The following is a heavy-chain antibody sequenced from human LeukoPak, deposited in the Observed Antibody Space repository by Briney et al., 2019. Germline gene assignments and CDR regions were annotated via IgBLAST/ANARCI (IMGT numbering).Heavy chain of an antibody. J-gene: IGHJ4*02. D-gene: IGHD3-10*02. CDR3: ARVDERSMVVDVFDY. Sequence: SETLSLTCTVSGGSISSGSYYWSWIRQPAGKGLEWIGRIYTSGSTNYNPSLKSRVTISVDTSKNQFSLKLSSVTAADTAVYYCARVDERSMVVDVFDYWGQGTLVTVSS. CDR1: GGSISSGSYY. V-gene: IGHV4-61*02. CDR2: IYTSGST.